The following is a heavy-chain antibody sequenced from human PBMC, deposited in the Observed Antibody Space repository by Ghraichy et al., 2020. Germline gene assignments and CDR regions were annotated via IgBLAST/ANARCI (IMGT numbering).Heavy chain of an antibody. D-gene: IGHD5-18*01. CDR2: ISAYNGNT. Sequence: ASVKVSCKASGYTFTSYGISWVRQAPGQGLEWMGWISAYNGNTNYAQKLQGRVTMTTDTSTSTAYMELRSLRSDDTAVYYCARDRGMDTAMVKVDYWGQGTLVTVSS. CDR3: ARDRGMDTAMVKVDY. J-gene: IGHJ4*02. CDR1: GYTFTSYG. V-gene: IGHV1-18*01.